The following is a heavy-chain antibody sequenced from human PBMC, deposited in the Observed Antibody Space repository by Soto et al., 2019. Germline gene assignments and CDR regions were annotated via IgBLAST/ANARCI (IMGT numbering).Heavy chain of an antibody. CDR3: ARVLVFYGGFDP. D-gene: IGHD2-21*02. J-gene: IGHJ5*02. CDR2: ISSSGSTI. CDR1: GFTFTDYY. V-gene: IGHV3-11*01. Sequence: QVQLVESGGGLVKPGGSLRLSCAASGFTFTDYYMTGIRQAPGKGLEWVSYISSSGSTIYYADSVKGRFTISRDNAKNSLYLQMNSLSAEATAVYYCARVLVFYGGFDPWGQGTLVTVSS.